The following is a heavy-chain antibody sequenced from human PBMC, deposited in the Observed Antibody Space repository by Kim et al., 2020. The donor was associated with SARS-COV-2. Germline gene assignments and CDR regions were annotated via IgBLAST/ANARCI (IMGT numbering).Heavy chain of an antibody. CDR2: IYYSGST. J-gene: IGHJ3*02. D-gene: IGHD2-8*01. CDR1: GGSISSYY. CDR3: AREIGYCTNGVCFNDAFDI. Sequence: SETLSLTCTVSGGSISSYYWSWIRQPPGKGLEWIGYIYYSGSTNYNPSLKSRVTISVDTSKNQFSLKLSSVTAADTAVYYCAREIGYCTNGVCFNDAFDIWGQGTMVTVSS. V-gene: IGHV4-59*12.